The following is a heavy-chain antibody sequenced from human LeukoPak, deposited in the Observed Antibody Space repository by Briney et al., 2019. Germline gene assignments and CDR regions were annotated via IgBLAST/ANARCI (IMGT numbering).Heavy chain of an antibody. J-gene: IGHJ5*02. CDR1: GFTFSSYA. D-gene: IGHD2-2*01. CDR3: AKDRETSSTSPNWFDP. Sequence: GGSLRLSCAASGFTFSSYAMSWVRRAPGKGLEWVSGISSSGGSTYYGDSGKGRFTISRDNSKNTLYLQMNSLRAEDTAVYYCAKDRETSSTSPNWFDPWGQGTLVTVSS. V-gene: IGHV3-23*01. CDR2: ISSSGGST.